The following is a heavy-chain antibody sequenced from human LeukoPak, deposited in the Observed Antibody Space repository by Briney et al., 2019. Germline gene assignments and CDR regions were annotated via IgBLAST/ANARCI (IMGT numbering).Heavy chain of an antibody. CDR3: ARTADWNYDGAFDY. CDR2: IIPIFGTA. V-gene: IGHV1-69*13. CDR1: GGTFSSYA. J-gene: IGHJ4*02. Sequence: ASVKVSCKASGGTFSSYAISWVRQAPGQGLEWMGGIIPIFGTANYAQKFQGRVTITADESTSTAYMELSSLRSEDTAVYYCARTADWNYDGAFDYWGQGTLVTVSS. D-gene: IGHD1-7*01.